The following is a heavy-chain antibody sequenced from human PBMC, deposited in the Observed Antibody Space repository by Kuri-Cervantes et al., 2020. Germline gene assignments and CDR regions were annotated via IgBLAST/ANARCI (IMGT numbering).Heavy chain of an antibody. V-gene: IGHV1-2*02. CDR1: GDTLTGYY. CDR2: INPNSGDT. Sequence: ASVKVSCKAFGDTLTGYYLHWVRQAPGLGLEWMGWINPNSGDTNYAEKFQGRVTMTSDKSIGTAYMELSRLRSDDTAVYYCVSDVHHAFDLWGQGTMVTVSS. CDR3: VSDVHHAFDL. J-gene: IGHJ3*01.